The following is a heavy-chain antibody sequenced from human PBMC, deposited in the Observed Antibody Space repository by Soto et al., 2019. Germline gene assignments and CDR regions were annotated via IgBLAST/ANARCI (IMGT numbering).Heavy chain of an antibody. J-gene: IGHJ4*02. Sequence: SETLSLTCAVSGGSISSGGYSWSWIRQPPGKGLEWIGYIYHSGSTYYNPSLKSRVTISVDKSKNQFSLKLSSVTAADTAVYYCARRSTRGQWLAKKFDYWGQGTLVTVSS. V-gene: IGHV4-30-2*01. D-gene: IGHD6-19*01. CDR1: GGSISSGGYS. CDR3: ARRSTRGQWLAKKFDY. CDR2: IYHSGST.